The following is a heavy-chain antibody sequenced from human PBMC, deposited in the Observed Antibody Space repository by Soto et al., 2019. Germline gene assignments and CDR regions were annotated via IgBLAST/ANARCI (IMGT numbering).Heavy chain of an antibody. D-gene: IGHD3-10*01. Sequence: EVQLLESGGGLVQPGGSLRLSCAASGFTFNNYAMTWVRQAPGKGLEWVSAISGGGDTTSYADSVKGRFTVSRDGSKNTLYVQMSSLRAEDTDLYYCAKGRGGSGSLTPRVDFWGQGTLVTVSS. CDR3: AKGRGGSGSLTPRVDF. V-gene: IGHV3-23*01. CDR1: GFTFNNYA. CDR2: ISGGGDTT. J-gene: IGHJ4*02.